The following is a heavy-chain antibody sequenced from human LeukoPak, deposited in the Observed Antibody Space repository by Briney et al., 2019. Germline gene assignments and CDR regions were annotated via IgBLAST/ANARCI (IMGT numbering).Heavy chain of an antibody. V-gene: IGHV5-51*01. CDR3: AGPGTSKNRWGAFDI. CDR2: IYPGDSDT. CDR1: GYSFPSYW. D-gene: IGHD5-24*01. Sequence: GESLKISCKGSGYSFPSYWIGWVRQMPGRGLEWMGIIYPGDSDTRYSPSFQGQVTISADKSISTAYLQWSSLKASDTAMYYCAGPGTSKNRWGAFDIWGRGTMVIVSS. J-gene: IGHJ3*02.